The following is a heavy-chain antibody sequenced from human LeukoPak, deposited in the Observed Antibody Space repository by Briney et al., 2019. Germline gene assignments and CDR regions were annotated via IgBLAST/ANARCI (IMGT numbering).Heavy chain of an antibody. CDR2: MNPNSGNT. CDR1: GYTFTSYD. CDR3: ARATTCSSTSCFYYYYYMDV. D-gene: IGHD2-2*01. Sequence: ASVKVSCKASGYTFTSYDINWVRQATGQGLEWMGWMNPNSGNTGYAQKFQGRVTMTRNTSISTAYMELSSLRSEDTAVYYCARATTCSSTSCFYYYYYMDVWGKGTTVTISS. V-gene: IGHV1-8*01. J-gene: IGHJ6*03.